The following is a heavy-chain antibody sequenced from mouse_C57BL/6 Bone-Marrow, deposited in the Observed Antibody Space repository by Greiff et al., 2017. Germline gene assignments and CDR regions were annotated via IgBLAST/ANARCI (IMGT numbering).Heavy chain of an antibody. J-gene: IGHJ1*03. Sequence: QVQLQQSGAELVRPGTSVKVSCKASGYAFTNYLIEWVKQRPGQGLEWIGVINPGSGGTNYNEKFKGKATLTADKSSSTAYRQLSSLTAEDSAVYFCARNYYGSSEYFDVWGTGTTVTVSS. CDR3: ARNYYGSSEYFDV. CDR1: GYAFTNYL. CDR2: INPGSGGT. V-gene: IGHV1-54*01. D-gene: IGHD1-1*01.